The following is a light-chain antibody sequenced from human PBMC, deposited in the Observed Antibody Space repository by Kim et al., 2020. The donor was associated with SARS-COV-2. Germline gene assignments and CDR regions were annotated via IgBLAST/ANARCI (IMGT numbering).Light chain of an antibody. V-gene: IGLV6-57*03. CDR3: QSYDSSSWV. J-gene: IGLJ3*02. Sequence: GKAVTISSTRSSGSIASNYVQWYQQRPGSAPTTVIYEDNQRPSGVPDRFSGSIDSSSNSASLTISGLKTEDEADYYCQSYDSSSWVFGGGTQLTVL. CDR1: SGSIASNY. CDR2: EDN.